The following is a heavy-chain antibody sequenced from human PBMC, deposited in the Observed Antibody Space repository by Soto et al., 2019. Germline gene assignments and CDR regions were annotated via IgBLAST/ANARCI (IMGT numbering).Heavy chain of an antibody. CDR3: AKRPSYYGSGLNWFDP. J-gene: IGHJ5*02. CDR1: GFTFSSYA. Sequence: GGSLRLSCAASGFTFSSYAMSWVRQAPGKGLEWVSAISGSGGSTYYADSVKGRFTISRDNSKNTLYLQMNSLRAEDTAVYYCAKRPSYYGSGLNWFDPWGQGTLVTVSS. D-gene: IGHD3-10*01. V-gene: IGHV3-23*01. CDR2: ISGSGGST.